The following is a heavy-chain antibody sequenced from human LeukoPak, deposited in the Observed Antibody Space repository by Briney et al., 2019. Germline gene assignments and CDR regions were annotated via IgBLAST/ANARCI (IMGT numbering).Heavy chain of an antibody. V-gene: IGHV4-30-2*01. J-gene: IGHJ6*02. CDR1: GGSISSGGYY. CDR3: GRSGYDYGYYGMDV. CDR2: INHSGST. D-gene: IGHD5-12*01. Sequence: PSQTLSLTCAVSGGSISSGGYYWSWIRQPPGKGLEWIGEINHSGSTNYNPSLKSRVTISVDTSKNQFSLKLSSVTAADTAVYYCGRSGYDYGYYGMDVWGQGTTVTVSS.